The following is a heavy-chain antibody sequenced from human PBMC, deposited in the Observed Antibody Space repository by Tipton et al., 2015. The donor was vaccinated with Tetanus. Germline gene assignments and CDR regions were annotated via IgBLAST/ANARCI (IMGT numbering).Heavy chain of an antibody. CDR2: ITNTGSSA. CDR3: ARPSDKLRYYGMDV. D-gene: IGHD6-6*01. V-gene: IGHV3-11*01. Sequence: SLRLSCAPSVFTFNDYYMGWFRQAPGKGLEWVSYITNTGSSAFYADSVKGRFTISRDNAQQSLFLQMNNLGAEDTAVYYCARPSDKLRYYGMDVWGQGTTVTVSS. J-gene: IGHJ6*02. CDR1: VFTFNDYY.